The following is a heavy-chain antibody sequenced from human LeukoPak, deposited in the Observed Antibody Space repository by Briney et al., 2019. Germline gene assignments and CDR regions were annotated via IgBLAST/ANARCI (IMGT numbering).Heavy chain of an antibody. CDR1: GFTFSSYS. V-gene: IGHV3-21*01. D-gene: IGHD2-2*02. J-gene: IGHJ4*02. CDR3: ARDCSSTSCYSWIDY. Sequence: GGSLRLPCAASGFTFSSYSMNWVRQAPGKGLEWVSSISSSSSYIYYADSVKGRFTISRDNAKNSLYLQMNSLRAEDTAVYYCARDCSSTSCYSWIDYWGQGTLVTVSS. CDR2: ISSSSSYI.